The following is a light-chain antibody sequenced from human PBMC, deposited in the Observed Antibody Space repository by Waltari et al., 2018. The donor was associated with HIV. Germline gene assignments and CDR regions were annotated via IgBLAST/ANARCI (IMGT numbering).Light chain of an antibody. CDR2: GVS. V-gene: IGLV2-14*01. CDR3: TSYTTSITYV. Sequence: QSALTQPASVSGSPGQSSTISCTGTSSDVSAYKFVYWYQQHPGKAPKLIIYGVSNRPSVVSNRFSASKSGNTASLTISGLQAEDEADYYCTSYTTSITYVFGTGTKVTVL. CDR1: SSDVSAYKF. J-gene: IGLJ1*01.